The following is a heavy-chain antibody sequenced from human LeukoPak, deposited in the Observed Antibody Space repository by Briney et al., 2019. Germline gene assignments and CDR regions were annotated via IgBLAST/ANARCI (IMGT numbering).Heavy chain of an antibody. CDR3: AKGRWVQPAGYLDF. J-gene: IGHJ4*02. D-gene: IGHD5-24*01. CDR1: GSTFSDSG. V-gene: IGHV3-33*06. Sequence: GRSLRLSCAASGSTFSDSGMYWVRQSPGKGLEWVALIWYDGSNKYYADSVKGRFTISRDNSKNTLYLQMNSLRAEDTAVYYCAKGRWVQPAGYLDFSGQGTLVTVSA. CDR2: IWYDGSNK.